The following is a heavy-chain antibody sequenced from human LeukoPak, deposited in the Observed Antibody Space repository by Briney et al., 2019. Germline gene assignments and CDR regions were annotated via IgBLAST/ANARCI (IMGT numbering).Heavy chain of an antibody. CDR3: ARGTTIFGVAFNWFGP. CDR2: INSDGSST. Sequence: AGGSLRLSCAASGFTFSSYWMHWVRQAPGKGLVWVSRINSDGSSTSYADSVKGRFTISRDNAKNTLYLQMNSLRAEDTAVYYCARGTTIFGVAFNWFGPWGQGTLVTVSS. D-gene: IGHD3-3*01. CDR1: GFTFSSYW. J-gene: IGHJ5*02. V-gene: IGHV3-74*01.